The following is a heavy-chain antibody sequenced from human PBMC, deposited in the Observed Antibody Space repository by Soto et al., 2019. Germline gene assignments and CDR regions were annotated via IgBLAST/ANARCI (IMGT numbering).Heavy chain of an antibody. CDR3: AKDMSIAARGMDV. Sequence: GGSLRLSCAASGFTFDDYAMHWVRQAPGKGLEWVSGISWNSGSIGYADSVKGRFTISRDNAKNSLYLQMNSLRAEDTALYYCAKDMSIAARGMDVWGQGTTVTVSS. J-gene: IGHJ6*02. D-gene: IGHD6-6*01. V-gene: IGHV3-9*01. CDR2: ISWNSGSI. CDR1: GFTFDDYA.